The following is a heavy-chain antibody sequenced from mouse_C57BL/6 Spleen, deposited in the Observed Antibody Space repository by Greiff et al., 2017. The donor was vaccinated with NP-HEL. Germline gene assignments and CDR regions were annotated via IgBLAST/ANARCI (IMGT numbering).Heavy chain of an antibody. V-gene: IGHV1-26*01. CDR3: ALLGYFDY. D-gene: IGHD1-1*01. J-gene: IGHJ2*01. CDR2: INPNNGGT. CDR1: GYTFTDYY. Sequence: EVQLQQSGPELVKPGASVKISCKASGYTFTDYYMNWVKQSHGKSLEWIGDINPNNGGTSYNQKFKGKATLTVDKSSSTAYMELRSLTAEDSAVYYCALLGYFDYWGQGTTLTVSS.